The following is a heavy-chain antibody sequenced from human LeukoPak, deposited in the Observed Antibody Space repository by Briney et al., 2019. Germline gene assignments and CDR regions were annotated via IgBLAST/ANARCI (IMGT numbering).Heavy chain of an antibody. CDR3: ARGMYYYDSSGQFDY. Sequence: KASETLSLTCTVSGGSISSYYWSWIRQPPGKGLEWIGYIYYSGSTNYNPSLKSRVTISVDTSKNQFSLKLSSVTAADTAVYYCARGMYYYDSSGQFDYWGQGTLVTVSS. CDR1: GGSISSYY. CDR2: IYYSGST. V-gene: IGHV4-59*01. J-gene: IGHJ4*02. D-gene: IGHD3-22*01.